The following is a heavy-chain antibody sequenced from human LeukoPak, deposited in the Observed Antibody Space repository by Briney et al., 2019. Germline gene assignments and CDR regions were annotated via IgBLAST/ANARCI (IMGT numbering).Heavy chain of an antibody. CDR3: ARDRPDSSGYYRYFDY. V-gene: IGHV1-69*05. CDR2: IIPIFGTA. J-gene: IGHJ4*02. Sequence: SVKVSCKASGGTFSSYAISWVRQAPGQGLEWMGGIIPIFGTANYAQKFQGRVTITTDESTSTAYMELSSLRSEDTAVYYCARDRPDSSGYYRYFDYWGQGTLVTVSS. CDR1: GGTFSSYA. D-gene: IGHD3-22*01.